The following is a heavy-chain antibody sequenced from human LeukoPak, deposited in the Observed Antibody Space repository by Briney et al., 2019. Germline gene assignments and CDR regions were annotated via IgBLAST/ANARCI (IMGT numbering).Heavy chain of an antibody. Sequence: ASVKVSCKAAGYTFSGYYLHWVRQVPGQGLEWMGWINCNSGATNSAQKFQGRVTMTKDRPIRTAYMELKSLRSDDTAIYYCARKPLDYYETLDAFDLWGQGTMVIVSS. J-gene: IGHJ3*01. D-gene: IGHD3-22*01. CDR3: ARKPLDYYETLDAFDL. CDR2: INCNSGAT. V-gene: IGHV1-2*02. CDR1: GYTFSGYY.